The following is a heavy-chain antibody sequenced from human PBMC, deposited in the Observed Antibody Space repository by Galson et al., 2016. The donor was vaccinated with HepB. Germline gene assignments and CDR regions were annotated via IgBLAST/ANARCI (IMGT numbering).Heavy chain of an antibody. CDR3: LGFGY. CDR2: IKEDGSET. V-gene: IGHV3-7*01. CDR1: GFSFSTYW. D-gene: IGHD3-10*01. Sequence: SLRLSCAASGFSFSTYWVAWARQAPGKGLGWVANIKEDGSETFYADSVKGRFSISRDNAKNSVYLQMNSLRAEDTAAYYCLGFGYWGQGTLVTVSS. J-gene: IGHJ4*02.